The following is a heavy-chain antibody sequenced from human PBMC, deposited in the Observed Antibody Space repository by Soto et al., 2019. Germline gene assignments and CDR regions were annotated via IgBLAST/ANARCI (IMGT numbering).Heavy chain of an antibody. J-gene: IGHJ4*02. CDR1: GASISSGDYA. CDR3: VRGDKNNDYYFDH. CDR2: IDNNGGS. Sequence: QLQLQESGSGLVKPSQTLSLTCVVSGASISSGDYAWNWVRQPPGKALKWLGYIDNNGGSSYNPYLKRPLTIYLGRAQKHFSLRLKSVTAAYTALYFWVRGDKNNDYYFDHWCQGTPVTVTT. V-gene: IGHV4-30-2*01. D-gene: IGHD3-16*01.